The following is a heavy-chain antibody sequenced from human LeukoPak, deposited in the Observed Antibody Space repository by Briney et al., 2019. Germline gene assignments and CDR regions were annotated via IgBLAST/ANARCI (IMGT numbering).Heavy chain of an antibody. CDR3: ARGSSSSELHYYYYGMDV. V-gene: IGHV1-18*01. J-gene: IGHJ6*02. CDR1: GYTFTSYG. CDR2: ISAYNGNT. D-gene: IGHD6-6*01. Sequence: ASVKVSCKASGYTFTSYGISWVRQAPGQGLEWMGWISAYNGNTNYAQKLQGRVTMTTDTSTSTAYMELRSLRSDDTAVYYCARGSSSSELHYYYYGMDVWGQGTTVTVPS.